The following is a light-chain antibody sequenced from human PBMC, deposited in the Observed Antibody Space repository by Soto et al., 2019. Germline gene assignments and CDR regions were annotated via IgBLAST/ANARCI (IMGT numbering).Light chain of an antibody. CDR3: QQTYSAPGT. V-gene: IGKV1-39*01. J-gene: IGKJ1*01. CDR1: QNITKF. CDR2: VTS. Sequence: DIPMTQSPSSLSASVGDRVTVTCRPSQNITKFLNWYQEKPGKAPKVLIYVTSNLENGVPSRFSGSGSGTEFTLTISSLPPEDFATYYCQQTYSAPGTFGQGTRVEV.